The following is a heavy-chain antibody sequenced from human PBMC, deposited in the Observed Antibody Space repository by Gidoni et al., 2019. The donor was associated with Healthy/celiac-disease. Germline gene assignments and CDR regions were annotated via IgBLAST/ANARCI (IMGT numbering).Heavy chain of an antibody. CDR1: GFTISSYA. Sequence: EVQLLESGGGLVQPGGSLRLSCAASGFTISSYAMRWGRHAPGKGLDGVSSISGSDGSTYYADSVKCRFTLSSDNSKNPLYLQINSLRAEDTALYYCAKDLHYYDSSVSNFDYWGQGTLVTVSS. J-gene: IGHJ4*02. D-gene: IGHD3-22*01. CDR3: AKDLHYYDSSVSNFDY. CDR2: ISGSDGST. V-gene: IGHV3-23*01.